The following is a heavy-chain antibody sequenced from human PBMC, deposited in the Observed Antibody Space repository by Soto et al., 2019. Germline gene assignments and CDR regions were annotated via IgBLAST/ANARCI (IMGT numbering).Heavy chain of an antibody. CDR3: ARAPAYSTSWLDY. D-gene: IGHD6-13*01. CDR2: IYTSGST. CDR1: GGSISNYY. J-gene: IGHJ4*02. V-gene: IGHV4-4*07. Sequence: QVQLQESGPGLVKPSETLSLTCTVSGGSISNYYWNWIRQPAGKGLEWIGRIYTSGSTSYNPSLKRRVTMSVDTSKNQFSLKLSSVTAADTAVYYCARAPAYSTSWLDYWGQGILVTVSS.